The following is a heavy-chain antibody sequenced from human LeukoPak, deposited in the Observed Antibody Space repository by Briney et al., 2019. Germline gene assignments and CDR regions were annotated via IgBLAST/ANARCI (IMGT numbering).Heavy chain of an antibody. J-gene: IGHJ5*02. V-gene: IGHV4-4*07. D-gene: IGHD3-22*01. CDR3: ARGKYYYDSNSSYRYFDP. CDR2: IYTTGNT. Sequence: SETLSLTCIVSGGSISSYYWSWIRQPAGKGLEWIGRIYTTGNTNYNPSLKGRVTMSIDTSKKQFSLKLSSVTAADTAVYYCARGKYYYDSNSSYRYFDPWGQGTLVTVSS. CDR1: GGSISSYY.